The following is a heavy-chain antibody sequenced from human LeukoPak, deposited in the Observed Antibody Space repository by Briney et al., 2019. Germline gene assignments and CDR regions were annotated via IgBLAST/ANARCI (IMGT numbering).Heavy chain of an antibody. CDR3: ARRGYGGRGYYFDY. V-gene: IGHV3-7*01. CDR1: GFTFSSYW. D-gene: IGHD2-15*01. Sequence: QPGGSLRLSCAASGFTFSSYWMTWVRQAPGKGLEWVANIKQDGSEKYYVDSVKGRFTISRDNAKNSLYLQMNSLTAEDTAVYYCARRGYGGRGYYFDYWGQGTLVTVSS. J-gene: IGHJ4*02. CDR2: IKQDGSEK.